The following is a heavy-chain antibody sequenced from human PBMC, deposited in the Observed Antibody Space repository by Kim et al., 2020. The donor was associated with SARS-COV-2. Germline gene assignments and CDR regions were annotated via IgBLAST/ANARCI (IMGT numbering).Heavy chain of an antibody. CDR3: VRGKTQHFDY. V-gene: IGHV3-74*01. D-gene: IGHD5-18*01. Sequence: TAYADSVKGRFTISRDNATNTLFLQMNSRRAEDTAVYHWVRGKTQHFDYWGQGTLVTVSS. CDR2: T. J-gene: IGHJ4*02.